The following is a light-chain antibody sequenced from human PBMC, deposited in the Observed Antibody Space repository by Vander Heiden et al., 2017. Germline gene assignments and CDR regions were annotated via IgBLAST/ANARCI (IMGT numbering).Light chain of an antibody. Sequence: QPVLPQPPSASGTPGQMVTNSCSGCSSHIGSNKDYWYHPHQGAAPNLLVHSNNQRPTGVPDRFSGSKSGTAASLAISGLRSEDEADYYCVVGDDSLGVVVFGGGTKLTVL. CDR3: VVGDDSLGVVV. J-gene: IGLJ2*01. V-gene: IGLV1-47*02. CDR2: SNN. CDR1: SSHIGSNK.